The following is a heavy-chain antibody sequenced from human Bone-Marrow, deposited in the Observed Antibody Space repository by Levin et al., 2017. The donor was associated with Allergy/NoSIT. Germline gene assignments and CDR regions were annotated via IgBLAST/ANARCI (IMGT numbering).Heavy chain of an antibody. Sequence: SETLSLTCTVSGGSISSSSYYWGWIRQPPGKGLEWIGSIYYSGSTYYNPSLKSRVTISVDTSKNQFSLKLSSVTAADTAVYYCARVVVVVAATINWFDPWGQGTLVTVSS. CDR3: ARVVVVVAATINWFDP. CDR1: GGSISSSSYY. J-gene: IGHJ5*02. V-gene: IGHV4-39*07. CDR2: IYYSGST. D-gene: IGHD2-15*01.